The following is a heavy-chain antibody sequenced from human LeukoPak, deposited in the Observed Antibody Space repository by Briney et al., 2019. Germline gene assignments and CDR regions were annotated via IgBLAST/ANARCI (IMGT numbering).Heavy chain of an antibody. V-gene: IGHV4-61*01. J-gene: IGHJ4*02. CDR3: ARDIAAAGTLDY. CDR1: GGSISSGSYY. D-gene: IGHD6-13*01. CDR2: IYYSGST. Sequence: SETLSLTCTVSGGSISSGSYYWSWIRQPPGKGLEWIGYIYYSGSTNYNPSLKSRVTISVDTSKNQFSLKLSSVTAADTAVYYCARDIAAAGTLDYWGQGTLVTVSS.